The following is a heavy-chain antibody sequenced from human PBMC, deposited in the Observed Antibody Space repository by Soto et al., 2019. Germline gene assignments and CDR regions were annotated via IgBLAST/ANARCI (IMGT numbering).Heavy chain of an antibody. CDR3: AREDTAMPKGGYYYGMDV. Sequence: QVQLVQSGAEVKKPGSSVKVSCKASGGTFSSYAISWVRQAPGQGLEWMGGIIPIFGTANYAQKFQGRVTITADESTSTAYMELSSLRSEDTAVYYCAREDTAMPKGGYYYGMDVWGQGTTVTVSS. D-gene: IGHD5-18*01. V-gene: IGHV1-69*01. CDR1: GGTFSSYA. J-gene: IGHJ6*02. CDR2: IIPIFGTA.